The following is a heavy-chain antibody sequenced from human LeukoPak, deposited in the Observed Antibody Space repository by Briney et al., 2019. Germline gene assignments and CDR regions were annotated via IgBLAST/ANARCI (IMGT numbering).Heavy chain of an antibody. CDR1: GFTFSDYY. Sequence: GGSLRLSCAASGFTFSDYYMSWIRQAPGKGLEWVSYISSSGSTIYSADTVKGRFTITRDNAKNSLYLQKNSPRDEDAGVYYCARQIVDSSVVWGKGTMVTVSS. CDR2: ISSSGSTI. D-gene: IGHD2/OR15-2a*01. CDR3: ARQIVDSSVV. J-gene: IGHJ6*04. V-gene: IGHV3-11*01.